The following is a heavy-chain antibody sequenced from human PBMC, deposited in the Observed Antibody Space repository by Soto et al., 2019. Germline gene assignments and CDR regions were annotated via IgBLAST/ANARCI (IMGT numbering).Heavy chain of an antibody. CDR3: AKVSRKGSAIDFDY. CDR2: VNPNNGDT. V-gene: IGHV1-8*01. D-gene: IGHD3-10*01. Sequence: QVQLVQSGAELKKPGASVKVSCKASGYTFSNYDMNWVRQATEQGPEWIGWVNPNNGDTGYAQKFQGRVTLTTDIYTTTAYMELTSLRSEDTAIYYCAKVSRKGSAIDFDYWGQGTLITVSS. CDR1: GYTFSNYD. J-gene: IGHJ4*02.